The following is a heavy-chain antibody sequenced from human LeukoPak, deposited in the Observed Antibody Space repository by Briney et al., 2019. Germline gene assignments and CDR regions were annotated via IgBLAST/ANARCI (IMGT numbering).Heavy chain of an antibody. D-gene: IGHD3-10*01. CDR2: ITGSST. J-gene: IGHJ5*02. CDR3: AKPLWSGSYYSDP. V-gene: IGHV3-23*01. CDR1: GFTFSNYA. Sequence: GGSLRLSCAASGFTFSNYAMSWVRQAPGKGLEWVSGITGSSTYYADSVKGRFTISRDISKNTLYVQMNSLRAEDTAVYYCAKPLWSGSYYSDPWGQGTLVTVSS.